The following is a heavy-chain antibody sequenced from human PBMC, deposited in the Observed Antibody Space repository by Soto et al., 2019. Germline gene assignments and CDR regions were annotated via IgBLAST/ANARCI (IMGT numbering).Heavy chain of an antibody. J-gene: IGHJ5*02. D-gene: IGHD3-16*02. CDR2: INPGGENT. V-gene: IGHV3-23*01. CDR3: AKKIYHRFDP. Sequence: EERLLESGGNLVQPGGSLRLSCTVSGFMFSNYAMTWVRQAPGKGLEWVSAINPGGENTYYAASLEGRFTISRDNSKSTLYLQMSSLRAEDTDIYYCAKKIYHRFDPWGPGTLVTVSS. CDR1: GFMFSNYA.